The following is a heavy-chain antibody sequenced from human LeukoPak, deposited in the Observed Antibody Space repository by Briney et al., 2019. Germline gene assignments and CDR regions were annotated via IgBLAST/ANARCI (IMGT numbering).Heavy chain of an antibody. V-gene: IGHV1-46*01. D-gene: IGHD2-15*01. CDR1: GYTFTSYY. CDR3: ARGVRTRYCSGGSCSAIDY. CDR2: INPSGGST. Sequence: ASVKVSCKASGYTFTSYYMHWVRQAPGQGLEWMGIINPSGGSTSYAQKFQGRVTMTRDTSTSTVYMEPSSLRSEDTAVYYCARGVRTRYCSGGSCSAIDYWGQGTLVTVSS. J-gene: IGHJ4*02.